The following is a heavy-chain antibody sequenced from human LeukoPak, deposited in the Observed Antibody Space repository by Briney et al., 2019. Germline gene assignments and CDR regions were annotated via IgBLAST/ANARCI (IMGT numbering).Heavy chain of an antibody. CDR2: IIPMFGTA. Sequence: SVKVSCKASGYTFTSYAMNWVRQAPGQGLEWMGGIIPMFGTANYAQKFQGRVTITADESTSTVYMELSSLRSEDTAVYYCRGAVAGVRAFDIWGQGTMVTVSS. V-gene: IGHV1-69*13. J-gene: IGHJ3*02. D-gene: IGHD6-19*01. CDR3: RGAVAGVRAFDI. CDR1: GYTFTSYA.